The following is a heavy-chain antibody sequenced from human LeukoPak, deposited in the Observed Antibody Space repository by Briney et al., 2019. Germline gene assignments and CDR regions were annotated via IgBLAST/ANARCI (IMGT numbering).Heavy chain of an antibody. V-gene: IGHV1-2*04. D-gene: IGHD4-17*01. CDR3: ARDSQAIYGPNAPFDY. J-gene: IGHJ4*02. CDR1: GYTFTGYY. Sequence: ASVKVSCKASGYTFTGYYMHWVRQAPGQGLEWMGWINPNSGGTNYAQKFQGWVTMTRDTSISTAYMEPSRLRSDDTAVYYCARDSQAIYGPNAPFDYWGQGTLVTVSS. CDR2: INPNSGGT.